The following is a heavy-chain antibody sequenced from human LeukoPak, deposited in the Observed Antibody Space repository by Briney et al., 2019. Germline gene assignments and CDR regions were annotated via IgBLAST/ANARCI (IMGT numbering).Heavy chain of an antibody. V-gene: IGHV3-23*01. CDR3: AKVSCIGGNCYRHGFFDY. CDR2: FNNGGLST. J-gene: IGHJ4*02. Sequence: GGSLTLSCAPSGFTHSNYAMSWVRPARGEGVQWVVGFNNGGLSTCYADSVKGRFTISRDNSKNTLYLQMNSLRAEDTAVYYCAKVSCIGGNCYRHGFFDYWGQGTLVTVSS. CDR1: GFTHSNYA. D-gene: IGHD2-15*01.